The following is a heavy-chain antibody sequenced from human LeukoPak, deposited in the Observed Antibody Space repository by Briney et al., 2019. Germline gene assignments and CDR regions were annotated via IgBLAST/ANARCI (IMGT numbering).Heavy chain of an antibody. Sequence: GGSLRLSCAASGFTFGDFSMHWVRQAPGKGLEWVSLIAWDASSTVYTDSVKGRFTISRDNTKNSLYLQMGSLRTEDTAFYYCAKNSGASVYTPLDYWGQGTLVTVSS. J-gene: IGHJ4*02. CDR1: GFTFGDFS. CDR2: IAWDASST. V-gene: IGHV3-43*01. D-gene: IGHD5-18*01. CDR3: AKNSGASVYTPLDY.